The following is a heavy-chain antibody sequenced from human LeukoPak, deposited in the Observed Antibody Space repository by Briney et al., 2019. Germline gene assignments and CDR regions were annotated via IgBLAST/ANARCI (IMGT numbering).Heavy chain of an antibody. CDR2: IYYSGST. V-gene: IGHV4-39*01. CDR1: GGSISSSSYY. D-gene: IGHD1-26*01. J-gene: IGHJ5*02. CDR3: ARQRGGELRTILDWFDP. Sequence: SETLSLTCTVSGGSISSSSYYWGWIRQPPGKGLEWIGSIYYSGSTYYNPSLKSRVTISVDTSKNQFSLKLSSVTAAGTAVYYCARQRGGELRTILDWFDPWGQGTLVTVSS.